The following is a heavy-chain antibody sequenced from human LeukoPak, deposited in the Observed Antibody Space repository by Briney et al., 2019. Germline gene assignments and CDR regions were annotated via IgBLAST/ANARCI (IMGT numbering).Heavy chain of an antibody. V-gene: IGHV3-23*01. Sequence: PGGSLRLSCAASGFTFSSYAMSWVRQAPGKGLGWVSAISGSGGSTYYADSVKGRFTISRDNSKNTLYLQMNSLRAEDTAVYYCAKGLLRHTVTTSLGYWGQGTLVTVSS. CDR2: ISGSGGST. J-gene: IGHJ4*02. CDR1: GFTFSSYA. CDR3: AKGLLRHTVTTSLGY. D-gene: IGHD4-11*01.